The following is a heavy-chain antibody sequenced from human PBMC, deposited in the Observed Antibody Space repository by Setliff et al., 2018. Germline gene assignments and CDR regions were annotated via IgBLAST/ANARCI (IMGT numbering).Heavy chain of an antibody. V-gene: IGHV3-33*08. CDR3: ARTGTYRYFDY. CDR1: GFTFSTYR. D-gene: IGHD1-1*01. Sequence: PGGSLRLSCAASGFTFSTYRMHWVRQAPGKGLEWVAVIWDDGGNKYHADSVKGRFTISRDNSKNTLYLQMNSLRPEDTAVYYCARTGTYRYFDYWGQGTRVTVSS. J-gene: IGHJ4*02. CDR2: IWDDGGNK.